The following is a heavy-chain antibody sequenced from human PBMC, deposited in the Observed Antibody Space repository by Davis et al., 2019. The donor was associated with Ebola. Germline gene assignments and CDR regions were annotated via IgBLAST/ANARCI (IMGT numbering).Heavy chain of an antibody. V-gene: IGHV3-66*01. CDR1: GFTVSSNY. D-gene: IGHD3-3*01. Sequence: GGSLRLSCAAFGFTVSSNYMSWVRQAPGKGLEWVSVIYSGGSTYYADSVKGRFTISRDNSKNTLYLQMNSLRAEDTAVYYCAKSGLSFGVVKYHYGMDVWGKGTTVTVSS. CDR3: AKSGLSFGVVKYHYGMDV. CDR2: IYSGGST. J-gene: IGHJ6*04.